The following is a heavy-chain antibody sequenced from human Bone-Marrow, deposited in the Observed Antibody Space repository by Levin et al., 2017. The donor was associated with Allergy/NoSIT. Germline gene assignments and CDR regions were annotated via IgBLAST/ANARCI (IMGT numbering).Heavy chain of an antibody. CDR3: ARGFDC. CDR1: GYTFTDYG. V-gene: IGHV1-18*01. CDR2: INNNNGKT. Sequence: ASVTVSCKASGYTFTDYGISWVRQAPGQGLEWMGWINNNNGKTHYAQKFQGRVTMTTDTSTNTAYMELRSLRSDDTAVYYCARGFDCWGQGAPVTVSS. J-gene: IGHJ4*02.